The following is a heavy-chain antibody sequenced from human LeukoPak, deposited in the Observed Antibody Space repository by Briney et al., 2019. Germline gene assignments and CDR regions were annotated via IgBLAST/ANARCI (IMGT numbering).Heavy chain of an antibody. V-gene: IGHV3-11*01. J-gene: IGHJ4*02. CDR3: ETGGEYGDVTDY. Sequence: GGSLRLSCAASGFTFRDYSMSWIRQAPGKGLEWVAGISSSGRSTYYADSVKGRFTISNDNSKNSLYLQMNSLSVDDTAMYYCETGGEYGDVTDYWGQGTLVTVSS. D-gene: IGHD4-17*01. CDR2: ISSSGRST. CDR1: GFTFRDYS.